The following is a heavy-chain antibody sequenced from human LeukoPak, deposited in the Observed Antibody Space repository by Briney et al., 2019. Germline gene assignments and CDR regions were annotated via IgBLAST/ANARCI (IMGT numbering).Heavy chain of an antibody. J-gene: IGHJ4*02. CDR2: ISGSGGST. CDR3: ARRGRFLEWFS. Sequence: AGGSLRLSCAASGFTFGSYAMSWVRQAPGKGLEWVSAISGSGGSTYYADSVKGRFTISRDNSKNTLYLQMNSLRAEDTAVYYCARRGRFLEWFSWGQGTLVTVSS. V-gene: IGHV3-23*01. CDR1: GFTFGSYA. D-gene: IGHD3-3*01.